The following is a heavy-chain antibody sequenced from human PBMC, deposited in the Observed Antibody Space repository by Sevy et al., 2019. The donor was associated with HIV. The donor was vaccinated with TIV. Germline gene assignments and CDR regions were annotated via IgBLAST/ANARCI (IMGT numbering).Heavy chain of an antibody. CDR1: GFTVSSNY. V-gene: IGHV3-53*01. J-gene: IGHJ6*02. D-gene: IGHD2-21*01. CDR3: AREGAIGYYYYYGMDV. Sequence: GGSLRLSCAASGFTVSSNYMSWVRQAPGKGLEWVSVIYSGGNTYYADSVKGRFTISRDNSKNTLYLQMNSLRAEDTAVYYCAREGAIGYYYYYGMDVWGQGTTVTVSS. CDR2: IYSGGNT.